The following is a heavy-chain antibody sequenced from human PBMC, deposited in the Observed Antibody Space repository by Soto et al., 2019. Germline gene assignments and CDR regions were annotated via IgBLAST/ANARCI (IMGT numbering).Heavy chain of an antibody. CDR2: IKSKTDGGTT. J-gene: IGHJ4*02. CDR1: GFTFSNAW. V-gene: IGHV3-15*07. Sequence: GGSLRLSCAASGFTFSNAWMNWVRQAPGKGLEWVGRIKSKTDGGTTDYAATVKGRFTISRDDSKNTLYLQMNSLKTEDTAVYYCTTLNDYGDYHLGYWGQGTLVTVSS. D-gene: IGHD4-17*01. CDR3: TTLNDYGDYHLGY.